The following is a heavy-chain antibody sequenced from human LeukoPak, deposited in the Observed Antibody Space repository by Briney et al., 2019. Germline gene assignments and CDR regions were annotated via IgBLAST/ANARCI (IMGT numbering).Heavy chain of an antibody. Sequence: GGSLRLSCAASGFTFDDYAMHWVRQAPGKGLEWVSGISWNSGSIGYADSVKGRFTISRDNAKNSLYLQMNSLRAEDTVLYYCAKDRGYSYGTNPFDYWGQGTLVTVSS. J-gene: IGHJ4*02. V-gene: IGHV3-9*01. D-gene: IGHD5-18*01. CDR2: ISWNSGSI. CDR3: AKDRGYSYGTNPFDY. CDR1: GFTFDDYA.